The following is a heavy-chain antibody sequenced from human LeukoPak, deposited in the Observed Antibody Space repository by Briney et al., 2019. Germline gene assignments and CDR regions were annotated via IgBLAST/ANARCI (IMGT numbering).Heavy chain of an antibody. V-gene: IGHV3-53*01. CDR2: IYSGGST. CDR3: AKDSRLREWSTFDY. Sequence: GGSLRLSCAASGFTVSANYMTWVRQAPGKGLDWVSVIYSGGSTYYADSVKGRFTISRDNSKNTLYLQMNSLRAEDTAIYYCAKDSRLREWSTFDYWGQGTLVTVSS. CDR1: GFTVSANY. D-gene: IGHD3-3*01. J-gene: IGHJ4*02.